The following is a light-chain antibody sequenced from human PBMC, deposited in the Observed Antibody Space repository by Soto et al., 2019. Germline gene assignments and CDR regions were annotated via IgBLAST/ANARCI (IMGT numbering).Light chain of an antibody. V-gene: IGLV1-47*01. Sequence: QSVLTQPPSASGTPGQRVTISCSGSSSNIGSNYVYWYQQLPGTAPKLLIYRNNQRLSGVPDRFSGSKSGTSASLAISGLRSEDEADYYCAAWDDSLSGLVFGTGTKLTVL. CDR2: RNN. CDR3: AAWDDSLSGLV. CDR1: SSNIGSNY. J-gene: IGLJ1*01.